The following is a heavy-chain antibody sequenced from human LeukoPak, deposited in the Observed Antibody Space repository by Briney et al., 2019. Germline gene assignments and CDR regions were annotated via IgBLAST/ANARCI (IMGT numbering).Heavy chain of an antibody. J-gene: IGHJ6*02. CDR1: GGTFSSSG. CDR2: IIPIFGTA. CDR3: ASKGGYYGMDV. Sequence: VASVKVSCKASGGTFSSSGIIWVRQAPGQGLEWMGGIIPIFGTANYAQKFQGRVTITADESTSTAYMELSSLRSEDTAVYYCASKGGYYGMDVWGQGTTVTVSS. D-gene: IGHD1-26*01. V-gene: IGHV1-69*13.